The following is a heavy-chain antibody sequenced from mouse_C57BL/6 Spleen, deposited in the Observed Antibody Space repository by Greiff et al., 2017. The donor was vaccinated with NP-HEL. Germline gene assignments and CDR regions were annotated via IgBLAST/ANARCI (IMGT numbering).Heavy chain of an antibody. Sequence: QVQLQQSGAELVRPGTSVKMSCKASGYTFTNYWIGWAKQRPGHGLEWIGDIYPGGGDTNYNEKFKGKATLTADKSSSTAYMQFSSLTSEDSAIYYCARYGTTVVETHYDMDYWGKGTSVTVSS. J-gene: IGHJ4*01. CDR2: IYPGGGDT. V-gene: IGHV1-63*01. D-gene: IGHD1-1*01. CDR3: ARYGTTVVETHYDMDY. CDR1: GYTFTNYW.